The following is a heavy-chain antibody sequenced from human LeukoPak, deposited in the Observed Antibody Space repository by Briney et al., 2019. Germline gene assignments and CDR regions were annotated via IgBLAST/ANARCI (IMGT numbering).Heavy chain of an antibody. D-gene: IGHD3-16*01. CDR2: IYTSGST. Sequence: KSSETLSLTCTVSGGSISSSSYYWGWIRQPAGKGLEWIGRIYTSGSTNYNPSLKSRVSTSVDTSKNQFSLKLSSVTAADTAVYYCARQSLSQGYDYYMDVWGKGTTVTISS. V-gene: IGHV4-61*02. CDR1: GGSISSSSYY. CDR3: ARQSLSQGYDYYMDV. J-gene: IGHJ6*03.